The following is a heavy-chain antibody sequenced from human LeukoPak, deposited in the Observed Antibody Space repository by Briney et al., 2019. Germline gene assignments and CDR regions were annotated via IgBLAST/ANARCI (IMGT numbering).Heavy chain of an antibody. V-gene: IGHV3-30*18. CDR2: ISYDGSNK. CDR1: GFTFSSYG. J-gene: IGHJ4*02. D-gene: IGHD3-3*01. Sequence: PGGSLRLSCAASGFTFSSYGMHWVRQAPGKGLEWVAVISYDGSNKYYADSVKGRFTISRDNSKNTLYLQVNSLRAEDTAVYYCAKGSDLGFLEWLLEADYWGQGTLVTVSS. CDR3: AKGSDLGFLEWLLEADY.